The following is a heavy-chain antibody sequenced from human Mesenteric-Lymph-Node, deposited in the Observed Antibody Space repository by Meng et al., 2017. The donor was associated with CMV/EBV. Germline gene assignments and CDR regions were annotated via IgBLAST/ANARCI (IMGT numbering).Heavy chain of an antibody. CDR2: ISWDIGSI. V-gene: IGHV3-9*01. D-gene: IGHD2-15*01. J-gene: IGHJ6*02. Sequence: GGSLRLSYAASGFTFDDYAMHWVRQAPGKGLEWVSGISWDIGSIGYADSVKGRFTISRDNAKNSLYLQMNSLRAEDTALYYCAKGQWSYYYYGMDVWGQGTTVTVSS. CDR1: GFTFDDYA. CDR3: AKGQWSYYYYGMDV.